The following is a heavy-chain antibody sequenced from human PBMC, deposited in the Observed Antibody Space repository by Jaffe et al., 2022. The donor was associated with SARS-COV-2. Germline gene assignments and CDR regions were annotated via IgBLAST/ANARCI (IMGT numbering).Heavy chain of an antibody. CDR1: GGSTSSYY. CDR3: ARERGEGVWSGSWQYHYYGMDV. Sequence: QVQLQESGPGLVKPAETLSLTCSVSGSLSGGSTSSYYWGWIRQPPGKGLEWIGYIYYSGNTNYNPSLKSRVTISVDTSKNQFSLKLSSVTAADTAVYYCARERGEGVWSGSWQYHYYGMDVWGQGTTVIVSS. CDR2: IYYSGNT. J-gene: IGHJ6*02. V-gene: IGHV4-59*01. D-gene: IGHD3-3*01.